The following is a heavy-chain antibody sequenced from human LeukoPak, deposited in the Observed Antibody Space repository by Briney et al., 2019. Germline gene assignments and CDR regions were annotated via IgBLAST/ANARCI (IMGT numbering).Heavy chain of an antibody. D-gene: IGHD2-2*01. Sequence: SETLSLTCTVSGGSISSGDYYWSWIRQPPGKGLEWIGYIYYSGSTYCNPSLKSRVTISVDTSKNQFSLKLSSVTAADTAVYYCAREGIVVVPAAMLYYYGMDVWGQGTTVTVSS. CDR1: GGSISSGDYY. CDR3: AREGIVVVPAAMLYYYGMDV. J-gene: IGHJ6*02. V-gene: IGHV4-30-4*01. CDR2: IYYSGST.